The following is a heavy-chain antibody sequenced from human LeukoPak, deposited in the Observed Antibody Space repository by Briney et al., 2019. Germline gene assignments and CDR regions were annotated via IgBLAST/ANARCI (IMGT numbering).Heavy chain of an antibody. Sequence: SETLSLTCTVSGYAITSGGFSWNWIRQPPGKGLEWIGYIYHSGSTYYNPSLKSRVTISVDTSKNQFSLKLSSVTAADTAVYYCARGVEQQLGYWGQGTLVTVSS. CDR2: IYHSGST. J-gene: IGHJ4*02. CDR1: GYAITSGGFS. V-gene: IGHV4-30-2*01. CDR3: ARGVEQQLGY. D-gene: IGHD6-13*01.